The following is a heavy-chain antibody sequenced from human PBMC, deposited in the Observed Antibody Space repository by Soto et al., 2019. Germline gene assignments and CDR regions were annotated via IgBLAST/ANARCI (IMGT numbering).Heavy chain of an antibody. CDR3: ARDDYSKSYGMDV. CDR2: IWYDGSNK. CDR1: GFTFSSYG. Sequence: PRLSCAASGFTFSSYGMHWVRQAPGKGLEWVAVIWYDGSNKYYADSVKGRFTISRDNPKNTLYLQMNSLRAEDTAVYYCARDDYSKSYGMDVWGQGTTVTVSS. J-gene: IGHJ6*02. D-gene: IGHD4-4*01. V-gene: IGHV3-33*01.